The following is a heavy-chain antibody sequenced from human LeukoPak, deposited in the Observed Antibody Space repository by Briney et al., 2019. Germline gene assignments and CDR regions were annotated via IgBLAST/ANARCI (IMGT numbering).Heavy chain of an antibody. J-gene: IGHJ4*02. CDR3: ARARGYSFDN. D-gene: IGHD5-18*01. V-gene: IGHV3-13*01. Sequence: PGGSLRLSCAASGFTFSNYDMHWVRQTTGKGLEWVSGIGTAGDTFYPGSVKGRFTISRDNAKNSMYLQMNSLRAGDTAVYYCARARGYSFDNWGQGTLVTVSS. CDR1: GFTFSNYD. CDR2: IGTAGDT.